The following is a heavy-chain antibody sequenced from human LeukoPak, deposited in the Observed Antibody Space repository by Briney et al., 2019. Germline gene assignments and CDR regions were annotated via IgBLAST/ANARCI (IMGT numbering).Heavy chain of an antibody. Sequence: GGSLRLSCAASGFTFSDYYMSWIRQAPGKGLVWVSYISSSGTTIYYADSVKGRFTISRDNAKNSLYLQMNSLRAEDTAVYYCARETTLLITGTKGLGLAADAFDIWGQGTMVTVSS. CDR3: ARETTLLITGTKGLGLAADAFDI. D-gene: IGHD1-7*01. CDR2: ISSSGTTI. CDR1: GFTFSDYY. V-gene: IGHV3-11*04. J-gene: IGHJ3*02.